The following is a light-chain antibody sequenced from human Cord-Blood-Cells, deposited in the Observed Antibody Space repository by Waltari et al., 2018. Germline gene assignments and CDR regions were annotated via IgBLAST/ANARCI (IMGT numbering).Light chain of an antibody. CDR2: GAS. J-gene: IGKJ1*01. Sequence: EIVLTQSPGTLSLSPGERATLSCRASQGVSSSYLAWYQQKPGQSPRLLIYGASSRATGIPDMFSVSESGIDFTLTISRLRPEDFAVYYCQQYGISPWTVGQGTKVEIK. CDR1: QGVSSSY. V-gene: IGKV3-20*01. CDR3: QQYGISPWT.